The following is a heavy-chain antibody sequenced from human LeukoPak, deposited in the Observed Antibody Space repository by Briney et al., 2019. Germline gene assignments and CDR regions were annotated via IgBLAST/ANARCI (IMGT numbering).Heavy chain of an antibody. CDR1: GYTFTAYA. V-gene: IGHV7-4-1*02. D-gene: IGHD1-20*01. J-gene: IGHJ6*02. Sequence: GASVKVSCKTSGYTFTAYAMNWVRQAPGQGLEWMGWINTNTGNPTYAQGFTGRFVFTLDTSVSTAYLQISSLKAEDTAVYYCARGEYNWNDGEIAYYYGMDVWGQGTTVTVSS. CDR3: ARGEYNWNDGEIAYYYGMDV. CDR2: INTNTGNP.